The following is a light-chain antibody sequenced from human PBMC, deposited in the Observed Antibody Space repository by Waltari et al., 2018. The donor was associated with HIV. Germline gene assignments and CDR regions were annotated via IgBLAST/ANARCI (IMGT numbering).Light chain of an antibody. CDR1: ALPTQY. J-gene: IGLJ2*01. CDR3: LSRDSSGRQGL. Sequence: SHELAQPPSVSVSPGQTARITCSGDALPTQYVYWYPQKSGQAPVLVIHEYFRRPTGVPERFSGSSSGRMATWTISAAQRDDEADYDCLSRDSSGRQGLFGGGTKLTVL. CDR2: EYF. V-gene: IGLV3-10*01.